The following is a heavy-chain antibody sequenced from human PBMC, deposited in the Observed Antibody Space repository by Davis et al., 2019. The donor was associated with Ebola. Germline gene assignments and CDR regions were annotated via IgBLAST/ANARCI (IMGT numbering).Heavy chain of an antibody. V-gene: IGHV3-74*01. CDR2: INSDGSST. D-gene: IGHD3-16*02. Sequence: GESLKISCAASGFTFSSYWMHWVRQAPGKGLVWVSRINSDGSSTSYADSVKGRFTISRDNAKNTLYLQMNSLRAEDTAVYYCARDGHYYDYIWGSYRLIESGWFDPWGQGTLVTVSS. J-gene: IGHJ5*02. CDR1: GFTFSSYW. CDR3: ARDGHYYDYIWGSYRLIESGWFDP.